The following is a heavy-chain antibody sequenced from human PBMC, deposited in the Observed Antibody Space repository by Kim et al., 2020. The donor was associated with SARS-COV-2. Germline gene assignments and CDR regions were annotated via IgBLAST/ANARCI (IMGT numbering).Heavy chain of an antibody. CDR1: GFTFSSYD. D-gene: IGHD2-2*01. CDR3: ARGRCSSTSCYENYYYGMDV. CDR2: IGTAGDT. V-gene: IGHV3-13*01. J-gene: IGHJ6*02. Sequence: GGSLRLSCAASGFTFSSYDMHWVRQATGKGLEWVSAIGTAGDTYYPGSVKGRFTISRENAKNSLYLQMNSLRAGDTAVYYCARGRCSSTSCYENYYYGMDVWGQGTTVTVSS.